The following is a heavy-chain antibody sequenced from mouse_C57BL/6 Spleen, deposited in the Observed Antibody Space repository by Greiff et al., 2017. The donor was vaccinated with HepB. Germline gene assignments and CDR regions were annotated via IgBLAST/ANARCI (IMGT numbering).Heavy chain of an antibody. Sequence: VQLQQSGPELVKPGASVKISCKASGYSFTGYYMNWVKQSPEKSLEWIGEINPSTGGTTYNQTFKAKATLTVDKSSSTAYMQLKSLTSEDSAVYYCARTAPNWEGFAYWGQGTLVTVSA. D-gene: IGHD4-1*01. J-gene: IGHJ3*01. CDR2: INPSTGGT. V-gene: IGHV1-42*01. CDR3: ARTAPNWEGFAY. CDR1: GYSFTGYY.